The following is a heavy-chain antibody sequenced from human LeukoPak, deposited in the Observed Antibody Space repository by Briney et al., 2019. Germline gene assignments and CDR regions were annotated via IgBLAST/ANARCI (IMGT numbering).Heavy chain of an antibody. CDR3: VRGEMSGSYRDVFDF. Sequence: GGSLRLSCAASGFTVDGNYMTWVRQAPGKGLEWVSVIYSGGSKHYADSAKGRFTLSRHNSKNTLDLQMHSLRAEDTAVYYCVRGEMSGSYRDVFDFWGQGTLVTVSS. J-gene: IGHJ4*02. D-gene: IGHD1-26*01. V-gene: IGHV3-53*04. CDR2: IYSGGSK. CDR1: GFTVDGNY.